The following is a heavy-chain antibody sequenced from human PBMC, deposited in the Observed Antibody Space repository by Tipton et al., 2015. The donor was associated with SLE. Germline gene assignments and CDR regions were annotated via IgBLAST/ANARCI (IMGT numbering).Heavy chain of an antibody. CDR2: IYYSGST. CDR1: GAPINSDSYY. Sequence: TLSLTCTVSGAPINSDSYYWGWIRQPPGKGLEWIGSIYYSGSTYYNPSLKSRVTISVDTSKNQFSLKLSSVTAADTAVYYCARQTSYYDFWSGYYSWYFDLWGRGTLVTVSS. V-gene: IGHV4-39*01. CDR3: ARQTSYYDFWSGYYSWYFDL. J-gene: IGHJ2*01. D-gene: IGHD3-3*01.